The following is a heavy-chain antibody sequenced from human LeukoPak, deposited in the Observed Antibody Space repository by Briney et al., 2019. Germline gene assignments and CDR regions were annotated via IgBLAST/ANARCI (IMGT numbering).Heavy chain of an antibody. CDR2: IYCSGST. Sequence: PSQTLSLTCTVSGGSISSGDYYWSWIRQPPGKGLEWIGYIYCSGSTYYNPSLKSRVTISVDTSKNQFSLKLSSVTAADTAVYYCARARDDSSGYDDYWGQGTLVTVSS. J-gene: IGHJ4*02. V-gene: IGHV4-30-4*01. CDR1: GGSISSGDYY. D-gene: IGHD3-22*01. CDR3: ARARDDSSGYDDY.